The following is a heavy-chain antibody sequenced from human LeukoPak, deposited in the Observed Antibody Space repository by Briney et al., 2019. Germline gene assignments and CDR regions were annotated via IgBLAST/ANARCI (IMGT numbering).Heavy chain of an antibody. CDR2: IIPIFGTA. V-gene: IGHV1-69*13. J-gene: IGHJ4*02. Sequence: SVKVSCKASGGSFSRYAISWVRQAPGQGLEWRGGIIPIFGTANYAQKFQGRVTITADESTRTAYMELRTLRSEDTAIYYCVRGSGEPGGYYYVYWGRGTPVTVSS. CDR1: GGSFSRYA. CDR3: VRGSGEPGGYYYVY. D-gene: IGHD3-22*01.